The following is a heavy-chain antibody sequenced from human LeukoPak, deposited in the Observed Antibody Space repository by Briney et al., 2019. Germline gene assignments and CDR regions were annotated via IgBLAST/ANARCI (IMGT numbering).Heavy chain of an antibody. Sequence: SETLSLTCTVSGGSISSSSNYWGWIRQPPGKGLEWIGSIYYSGSTHYNASLKSRVAISIDTSENQFSLKLTSVTAADTAVYYCARDTGTYYYGSGTRGWFAPWGQGTLVTVSS. D-gene: IGHD3-10*01. V-gene: IGHV4-39*07. CDR2: IYYSGST. CDR1: GGSISSSSNY. CDR3: ARDTGTYYYGSGTRGWFAP. J-gene: IGHJ5*02.